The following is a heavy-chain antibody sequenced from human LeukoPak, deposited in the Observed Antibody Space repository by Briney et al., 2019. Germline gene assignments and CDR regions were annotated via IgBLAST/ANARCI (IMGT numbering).Heavy chain of an antibody. D-gene: IGHD6-13*01. Sequence: SETLSLTCTVSGGSISSYYWSWIRQPPGKGLEWIGYIYYSGSTNYNPSLKSRFTISVGTSKNQFSLKLSSVTAADTAVYYCARVYGSSWYADWYFDLWGRGTLVTVSS. CDR1: GGSISSYY. J-gene: IGHJ2*01. CDR2: IYYSGST. CDR3: ARVYGSSWYADWYFDL. V-gene: IGHV4-59*01.